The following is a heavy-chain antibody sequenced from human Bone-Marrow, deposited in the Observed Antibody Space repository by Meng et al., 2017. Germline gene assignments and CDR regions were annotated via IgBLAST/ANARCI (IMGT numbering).Heavy chain of an antibody. CDR3: AGDHNWGLVY. CDR1: GLHVSSSY. J-gene: IGHJ4*02. V-gene: IGHV3-53*02. Sequence: LVGMGVGRVRSGRALRLALPVPGLHVSSSYMDWVGQAQGKGVGWVSIIYSNGNTYYADSVKGRFTISRDNSNNILYLQMNGLTTEDTAIYYCAGDHNWGLVYWGQGSLVTVSS. CDR2: IYSNGNT. D-gene: IGHD2-21*01.